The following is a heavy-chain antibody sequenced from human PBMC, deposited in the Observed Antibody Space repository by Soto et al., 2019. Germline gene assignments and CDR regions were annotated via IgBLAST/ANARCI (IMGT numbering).Heavy chain of an antibody. CDR2: ISYDGSNK. CDR3: AEDLLRVLGRDDY. D-gene: IGHD2-15*01. CDR1: GFTFSSYG. J-gene: IGHJ4*02. Sequence: SLRLSCAASGFTFSSYGMHWVRQAPGKGLEWVAVISYDGSNKYYADSVKGRFTISRDNSKNTLYLQMNSLRAEDTAVYYCAEDLLRVLGRDDYWGQGTLVTVSS. V-gene: IGHV3-30*18.